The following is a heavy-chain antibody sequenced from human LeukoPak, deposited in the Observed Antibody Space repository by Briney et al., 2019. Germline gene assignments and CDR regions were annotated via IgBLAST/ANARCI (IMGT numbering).Heavy chain of an antibody. CDR3: ARGRSAAGNFDY. CDR1: RGAISSGCYY. CDR2: LYSSGST. D-gene: IGHD6-13*01. J-gene: IGHJ4*02. V-gene: IGHV4-31*03. Sequence: SETLSLTCTVSRGAISSGCYYGSWIRPQSGKRLEWIGYLYSSGSTDHNPSHKNRHAISVDTSTNQLSLGVTSLSAADTAVYYCARGRSAAGNFDYWGQGTQVTVSS.